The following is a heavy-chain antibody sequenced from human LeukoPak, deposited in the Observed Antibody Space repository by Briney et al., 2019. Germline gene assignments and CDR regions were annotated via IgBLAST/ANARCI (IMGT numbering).Heavy chain of an antibody. D-gene: IGHD1-26*01. Sequence: PGGSLRLSCAASGFTVSSIYMSWVRQAPGKGLEWVSVIFSDGNTHYADSVKGRFTISRDNSKNTLFLQMNSLRAEDTAVYYCARDEPGSGSHPEWGQGTLVTVSS. CDR1: GFTVSSIY. V-gene: IGHV3-66*01. CDR3: ARDEPGSGSHPE. CDR2: IFSDGNT. J-gene: IGHJ4*02.